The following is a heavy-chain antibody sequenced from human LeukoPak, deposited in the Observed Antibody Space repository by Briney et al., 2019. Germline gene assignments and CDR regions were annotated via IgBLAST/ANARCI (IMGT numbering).Heavy chain of an antibody. J-gene: IGHJ4*02. CDR3: ARGGWYQDY. CDR1: GGSFSGYY. CDR2: INHSGST. D-gene: IGHD2-15*01. V-gene: IGHV4-34*01. Sequence: SETLSLTCAVYGGSFSGYYWSWIRQPPGKGLEWIGEINHSGSTNYNPSLKSRVTISVDTSKNQFSLKLSSVTAADTAVYYCARGGWYQDYWGQGTLVTVSS.